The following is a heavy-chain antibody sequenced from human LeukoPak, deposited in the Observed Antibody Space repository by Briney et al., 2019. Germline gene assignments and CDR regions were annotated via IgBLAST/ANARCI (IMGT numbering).Heavy chain of an antibody. CDR2: ISSSGSYI. CDR1: GFTFSSYS. J-gene: IGHJ3*02. Sequence: GGSLRLSCAASGFTFSSYSMNWVRQAPGKGLEWVSSISSSGSYIYYADSVKGRFTISRDNAKNSLYLQMNSLRAEDTAVYYCASGQVNYGADAFDIWGQGTMVTVSS. V-gene: IGHV3-21*01. CDR3: ASGQVNYGADAFDI. D-gene: IGHD4-17*01.